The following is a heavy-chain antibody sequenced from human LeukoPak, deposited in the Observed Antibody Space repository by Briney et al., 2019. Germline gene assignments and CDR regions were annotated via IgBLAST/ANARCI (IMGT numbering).Heavy chain of an antibody. D-gene: IGHD6-13*01. J-gene: IGHJ5*02. CDR1: GFTFSSYA. CDR3: ARVLYSSSWSARVNWFDP. CDR2: ISGSGGST. Sequence: GGSLRLSCAASGFTFSSYAMSWVRQAPGKGLEWVSAISGSGGSTYYADSVKGRFTISRDNSKNTLYLQMNSLRAEDTALYHCARVLYSSSWSARVNWFDPWGQGTLVTVSS. V-gene: IGHV3-23*01.